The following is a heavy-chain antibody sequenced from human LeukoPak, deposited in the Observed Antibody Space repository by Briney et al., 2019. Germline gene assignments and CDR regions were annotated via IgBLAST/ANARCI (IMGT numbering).Heavy chain of an antibody. Sequence: GGSLRLSCAASGFTFSSYWMHWVRQAPGKGLVWVSRVSSDGRSTSPADSVKGRFSISRDNAKNTLYLQMNGLRTEDTAVYYCARDQLYCSGGICYFDYWGQGTLVTVSS. V-gene: IGHV3-74*01. CDR3: ARDQLYCSGGICYFDY. J-gene: IGHJ4*02. D-gene: IGHD2-15*01. CDR2: VSSDGRST. CDR1: GFTFSSYW.